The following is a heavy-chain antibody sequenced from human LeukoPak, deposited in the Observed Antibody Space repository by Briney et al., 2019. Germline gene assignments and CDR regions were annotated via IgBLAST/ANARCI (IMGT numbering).Heavy chain of an antibody. V-gene: IGHV1-8*02. D-gene: IGHD2-2*01. Sequence: ASVKVSCKASGYTFTNYDINWVRQATGQGLEWMGWMNPNSGNTGYAQKFQGRVTINRNTSISTANMELSSLRSEDTAVYYCARCATPRIACYDFWGQGTLVTVSS. CDR1: GYTFTNYD. CDR2: MNPNSGNT. CDR3: ARCATPRIACYDF. J-gene: IGHJ4*02.